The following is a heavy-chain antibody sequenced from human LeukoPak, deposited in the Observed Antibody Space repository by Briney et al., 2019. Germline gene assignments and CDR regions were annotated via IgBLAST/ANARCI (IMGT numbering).Heavy chain of an antibody. CDR1: GFTFSSYA. V-gene: IGHV3-23*01. CDR3: AKDRTSMSRYYFDY. CDR2: ISGSSGST. Sequence: GGSLRLSCAASGFTFSSYAMSWVRQAPGKGLEWVSAISGSSGSTYYADSVEGRFTISRDNSKNTLYLQMNSLRAEDTAVYYCAKDRTSMSRYYFDYWGQGTLVTVSS. J-gene: IGHJ4*02. D-gene: IGHD2/OR15-2a*01.